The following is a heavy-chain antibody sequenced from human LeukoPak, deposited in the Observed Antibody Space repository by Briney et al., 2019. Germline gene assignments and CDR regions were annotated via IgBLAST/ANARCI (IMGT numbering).Heavy chain of an antibody. D-gene: IGHD3-22*01. V-gene: IGHV4-39*01. CDR2: IYYSGST. J-gene: IGHJ4*02. Sequence: PSETLSLTCTVSGGSISISGYYWGWIRQPPGKGLEWIGNIYYSGSTYYNPSLKSRVTISVDTSKNQFSLKLSSVTAADTAVYYCAKTYYYDPFDYWGQGTLVTVSS. CDR3: AKTYYYDPFDY. CDR1: GGSISISGYY.